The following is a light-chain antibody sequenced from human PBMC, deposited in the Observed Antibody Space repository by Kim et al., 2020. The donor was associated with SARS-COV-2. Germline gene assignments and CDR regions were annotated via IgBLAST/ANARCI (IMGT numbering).Light chain of an antibody. CDR2: DVD. CDR1: SSDVGRYNH. V-gene: IGLV2-23*02. Sequence: PGQSITISCTGTSSDVGRYNHVSWYQKHPGKAPKVLIYDVDKRPSGISTRFSGSKSGNTASLTISGLQSEDDGDYYCCSYAGTWVFGGGTQLTVL. CDR3: CSYAGTWV. J-gene: IGLJ3*02.